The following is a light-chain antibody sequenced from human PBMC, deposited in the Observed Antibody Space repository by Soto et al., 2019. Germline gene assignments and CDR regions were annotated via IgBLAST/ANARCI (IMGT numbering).Light chain of an antibody. V-gene: IGKV1-5*03. J-gene: IGKJ1*01. CDR1: QGISSW. Sequence: DIQMTQSPSTLSASVGDRVTITCRASQGISSWLAWYQQKPGKAPKLLIYKASSLEGGVPSRFSGSGSRTEFTLTISSLQPDDFATYYCQQYNSYWTFGQGTKV. CDR2: KAS. CDR3: QQYNSYWT.